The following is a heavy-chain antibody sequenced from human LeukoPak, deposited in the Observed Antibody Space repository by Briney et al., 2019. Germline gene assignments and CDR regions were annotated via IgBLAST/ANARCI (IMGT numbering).Heavy chain of an antibody. CDR1: GFTVRSNY. Sequence: GGSLRLSCAASGFTVRSNYMSWVRQAPGKGLEWVSVIYSGGSTYYADSVKCRFTISRDNSKNTLFLQMTGLRAEDTAVYYCARGPGDYFDFWGQGTLVTVSS. CDR2: IYSGGST. J-gene: IGHJ4*02. V-gene: IGHV3-53*01. D-gene: IGHD1-14*01. CDR3: ARGPGDYFDF.